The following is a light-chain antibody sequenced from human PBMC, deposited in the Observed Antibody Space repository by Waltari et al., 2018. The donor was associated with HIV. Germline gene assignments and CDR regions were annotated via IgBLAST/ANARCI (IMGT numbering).Light chain of an antibody. J-gene: IGKJ1*01. Sequence: EVVRTQSPATLSVSPGDRATLSCRASQSDSSNLAWYQQKPGQPPRLLIYAVSTRATGIAARFSGSGSGTEFSLTISSLQSEDYAVYYCQQYSNWPRTFGQGTKVEIK. V-gene: IGKV3-15*01. CDR3: QQYSNWPRT. CDR2: AVS. CDR1: QSDSSN.